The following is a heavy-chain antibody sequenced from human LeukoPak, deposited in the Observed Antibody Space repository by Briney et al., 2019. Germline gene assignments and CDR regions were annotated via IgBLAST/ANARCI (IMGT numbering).Heavy chain of an antibody. Sequence: SETLSLTCTVSGGSISSYYWSWIRQPPGKGLEWIGYIYYSGSTNYNPSLKSRVTISVDTSKNQFSLNLSSVTAADTAVYYCARDTWYYGMDVWGQGTTATVSS. CDR3: ARDTWYYGMDV. V-gene: IGHV4-59*01. CDR2: IYYSGST. J-gene: IGHJ6*02. D-gene: IGHD3-16*01. CDR1: GGSISSYY.